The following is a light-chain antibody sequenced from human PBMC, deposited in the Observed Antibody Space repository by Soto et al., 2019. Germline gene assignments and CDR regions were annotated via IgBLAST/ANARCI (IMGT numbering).Light chain of an antibody. CDR3: QQYHSSPRT. CDR2: DTS. V-gene: IGKV3D-20*01. J-gene: IGKJ1*01. Sequence: EIVLTQSPPTLSSSPGERATLSWGASQSVGGSSLAWYQQRTGQAPRLLIYDTSNRATGIPDRFSGSGSGTDFTLTISRLEPEDFAVYYCQQYHSSPRTFGQGTRWIS. CDR1: QSVGGSS.